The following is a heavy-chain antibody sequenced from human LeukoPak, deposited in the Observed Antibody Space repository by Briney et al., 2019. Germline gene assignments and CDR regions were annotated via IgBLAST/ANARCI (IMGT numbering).Heavy chain of an antibody. CDR2: VSAYNGNT. J-gene: IGHJ5*01. D-gene: IGHD3-22*01. Sequence: ASVKVSCKASGYTFTSFGISWVRQAPGQGLEWMGWVSAYNGNTYYAQELQGRVTMTTDTSTSTAYMELRSLRSDDTAVYYCARDFWNFYYSSGYYRDFDSWGQGTLVTVSS. V-gene: IGHV1-18*01. CDR3: ARDFWNFYYSSGYYRDFDS. CDR1: GYTFTSFG.